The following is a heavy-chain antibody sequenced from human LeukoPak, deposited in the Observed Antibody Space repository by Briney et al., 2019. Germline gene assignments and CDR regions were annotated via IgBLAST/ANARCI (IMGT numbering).Heavy chain of an antibody. CDR3: ARLPTTVVTPIWYFDL. J-gene: IGHJ2*01. CDR1: GGSISSGGYY. Sequence: SQTLSLTCTVSGGSISSGGYYWSWIRQHSGKGLEWIGYIYYSGSTYYNPSLKSRVTISVDTSKNQFSLKLSSVTAADTAVYYCARLPTTVVTPIWYFDLWGRGTLVTVSS. CDR2: IYYSGST. D-gene: IGHD4-23*01. V-gene: IGHV4-31*03.